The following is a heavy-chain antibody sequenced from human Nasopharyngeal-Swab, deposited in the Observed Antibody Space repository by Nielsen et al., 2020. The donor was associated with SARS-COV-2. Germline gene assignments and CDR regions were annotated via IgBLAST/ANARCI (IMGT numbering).Heavy chain of an antibody. Sequence: GGSLRLTCAASGFTFSSYWMSWVRQAPGKGLEWVANINQDGSGKYSVDSVEGRFTISRDNAKNLLYLQMNSLRAEDTAVYYCARETYRSSSQLYYYGMDVWGQGTTVTVSS. V-gene: IGHV3-7*01. CDR1: GFTFSSYW. CDR2: INQDGSGK. CDR3: ARETYRSSSQLYYYGMDV. D-gene: IGHD6-6*01. J-gene: IGHJ6*02.